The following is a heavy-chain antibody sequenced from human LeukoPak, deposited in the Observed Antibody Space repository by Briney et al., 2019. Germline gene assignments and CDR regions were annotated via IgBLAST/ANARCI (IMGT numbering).Heavy chain of an antibody. CDR1: GGSISYYY. V-gene: IGHV4-59*01. D-gene: IGHD1-1*01. CDR3: ARLSKRSYYFDY. CDR2: IYYSGTT. Sequence: PSETLSLTCTVSGGSISYYYWSWIRQSPGKGLEWIGYIYYSGTTNYNPSLKSRVTISVDTSKNQFSLKLSSVTAADTAVYYCARLSKRSYYFDYWGQGTLVTVSS. J-gene: IGHJ4*02.